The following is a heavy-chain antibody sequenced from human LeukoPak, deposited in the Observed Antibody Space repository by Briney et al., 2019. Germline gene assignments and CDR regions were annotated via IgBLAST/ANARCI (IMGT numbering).Heavy chain of an antibody. CDR2: INQSGRP. Sequence: PSETLSLTCAVYGGSFSGYYWSWIRQVPGKGLEWLGEINQSGRPNYNPSLKSRVTISVDPSKHQIPLNLSFVTATDTAVYYCARGWFGFWHNSYLDDNAFDVWGPGTMVTVSS. D-gene: IGHD3-10*01. V-gene: IGHV4-34*01. J-gene: IGHJ3*01. CDR1: GGSFSGYY. CDR3: ARGWFGFWHNSYLDDNAFDV.